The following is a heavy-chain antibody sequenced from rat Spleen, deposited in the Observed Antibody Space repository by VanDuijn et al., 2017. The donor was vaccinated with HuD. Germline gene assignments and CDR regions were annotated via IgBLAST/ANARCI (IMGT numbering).Heavy chain of an antibody. CDR1: GFTFSNYD. J-gene: IGHJ2*01. V-gene: IGHV5-20*01. CDR3: TTEGPYFDY. Sequence: EVQLVESGGGLVQPGRSMKLSCAASGFTFSNYDMAWVRQAPTKGLEWVASISYDGSSTYYRDSVKGRFTISRDNAKSTLYRQMDSLRSKDTATYYCTTEGPYFDYWGQGVMVTVSS. CDR2: ISYDGSST.